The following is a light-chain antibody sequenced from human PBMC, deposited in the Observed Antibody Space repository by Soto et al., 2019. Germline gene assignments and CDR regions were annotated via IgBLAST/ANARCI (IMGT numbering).Light chain of an antibody. CDR2: DAS. CDR3: QQRADWPYT. Sequence: EIVLTQSPATLSLSPGERGTLSCRASQSVSTYLGWYQQKPGQAPRLLIHDASNRATGTPARFSGSGSGTDFTLTISSLEPEDFAVYYCQQRADWPYTFGQGTRLEIK. J-gene: IGKJ2*01. V-gene: IGKV3-11*01. CDR1: QSVSTY.